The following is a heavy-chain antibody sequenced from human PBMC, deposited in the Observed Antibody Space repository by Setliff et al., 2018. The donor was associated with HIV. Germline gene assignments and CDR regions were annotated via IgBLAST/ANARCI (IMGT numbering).Heavy chain of an antibody. D-gene: IGHD3-9*01. V-gene: IGHV1-24*01. CDR3: TTDGSYDILPGPTPGALDI. Sequence: ASVKVSCKVSGHTLTELSMHWVRQAPGKGLEWMGGFDPEDAETIYAQNFQGRVTMTEDTSTDTAYMELSSLRSEDTAFYYCTTDGSYDILPGPTPGALDIWGQGTMVTVSS. J-gene: IGHJ3*02. CDR1: GHTLTELS. CDR2: FDPEDAET.